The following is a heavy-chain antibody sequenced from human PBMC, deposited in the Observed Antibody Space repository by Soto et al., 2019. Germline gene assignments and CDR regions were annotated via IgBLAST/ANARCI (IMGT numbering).Heavy chain of an antibody. Sequence: GASVKVSCKASGYTSTNYGMHWVRQAPGQRLEWMGWINAGSGNTKYSQKFQGRITITRDTSASTVYMELSSLRSEDTAVYYCANNIIELQGARGFDHWGQGPRATVP. V-gene: IGHV1-3*01. D-gene: IGHD3-10*01. CDR1: GYTSTNYG. CDR3: ANNIIELQGARGFDH. J-gene: IGHJ4*02. CDR2: INAGSGNT.